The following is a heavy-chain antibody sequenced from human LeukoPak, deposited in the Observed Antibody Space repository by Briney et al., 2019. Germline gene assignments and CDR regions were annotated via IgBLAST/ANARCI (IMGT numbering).Heavy chain of an antibody. Sequence: GGSLRLSCAASGFTFSGYAMHWVRQAPGKGLEWVALISYDGNNRYYADSVKGRFTISRDNSKNTLYLQMNNLRAEDTALYYCARAPYTSGWYYFGFWGQGTLVTVSS. D-gene: IGHD6-19*01. J-gene: IGHJ4*02. CDR2: ISYDGNNR. CDR1: GFTFSGYA. CDR3: ARAPYTSGWYYFGF. V-gene: IGHV3-30-3*01.